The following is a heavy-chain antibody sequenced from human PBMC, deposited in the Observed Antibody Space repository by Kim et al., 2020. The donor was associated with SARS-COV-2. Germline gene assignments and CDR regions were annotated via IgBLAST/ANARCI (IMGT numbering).Heavy chain of an antibody. D-gene: IGHD3-10*01. Sequence: GGSLRLSCSASGFTFSNYAINWVRQAPGKGLQYVSGTTRDGDGSFLADAVKDRFTIFRDNSKNTMFLQMSGLRIENTSIYFCVRSSRHYGAVHWCQGNLVSVS. CDR3: VRSSRHYGAVH. CDR2: TTRDGDGS. J-gene: IGHJ4*02. CDR1: GFTFSNYA. V-gene: IGHV3-64D*06.